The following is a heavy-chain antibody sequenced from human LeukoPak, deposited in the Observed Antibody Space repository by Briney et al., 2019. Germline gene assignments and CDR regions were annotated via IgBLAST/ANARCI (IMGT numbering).Heavy chain of an antibody. Sequence: PGRPLRLSCAASGFTFSTYAMHWVRQAPGKGLECVAVISFDGSDKYYADSVKGRFTISRDNSENTLYVQMNSLRAEDTAVYYCARGTYYYDSSGYYSGGLGYWGQGTLVTVSS. CDR2: ISFDGSDK. CDR1: GFTFSTYA. V-gene: IGHV3-30*04. D-gene: IGHD3-22*01. J-gene: IGHJ4*02. CDR3: ARGTYYYDSSGYYSGGLGY.